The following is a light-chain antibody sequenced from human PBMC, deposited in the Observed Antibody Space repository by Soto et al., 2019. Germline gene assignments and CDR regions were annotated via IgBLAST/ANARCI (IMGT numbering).Light chain of an antibody. CDR3: SSYAGSNNYV. J-gene: IGLJ1*01. CDR2: GVT. V-gene: IGLV2-8*01. Sequence: QSVLTQPPSASGSPGHSVTISCTGTSSDVGGYNYVSWYQLHPGKAPKLMIYGVTKRPSGVPDRFSGSKSGNTASLTVSGLQAEDEADYYCSSYAGSNNYVFGTGTKVTVL. CDR1: SSDVGGYNY.